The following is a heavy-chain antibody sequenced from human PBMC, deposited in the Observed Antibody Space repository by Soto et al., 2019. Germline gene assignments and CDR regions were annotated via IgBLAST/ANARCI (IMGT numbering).Heavy chain of an antibody. V-gene: IGHV3-48*02. J-gene: IGHJ5*02. Sequence: PGGSLRLSCEASGFTCSNYGTHWVRQAPGKGLEWVSYISSSRSNIYYADSVKGRFTISRDNAKNSLYLQMNSLRHEDTAVYYCARENYGDYLNWFDPWGQGTLVTVSS. CDR3: ARENYGDYLNWFDP. CDR1: GFTCSNYG. D-gene: IGHD4-17*01. CDR2: ISSSRSNI.